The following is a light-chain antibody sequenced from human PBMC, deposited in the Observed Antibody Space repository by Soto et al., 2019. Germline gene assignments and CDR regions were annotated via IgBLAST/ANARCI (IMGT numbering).Light chain of an antibody. V-gene: IGKV3-20*01. Sequence: EIVLTQSPFTLSWSPGERATLSCKASQILDTYTLALDQRKPGQAPRLLIFGASTRAPAIPDRFIGSGSGTDFALPISRLEPEDFAVYYCQQYAESPLTFGPGTKVDIK. CDR2: GAS. CDR1: QILDTYT. J-gene: IGKJ3*01. CDR3: QQYAESPLT.